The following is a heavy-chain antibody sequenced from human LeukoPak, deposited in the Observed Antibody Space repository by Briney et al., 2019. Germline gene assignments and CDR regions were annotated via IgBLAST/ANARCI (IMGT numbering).Heavy chain of an antibody. Sequence: ASVKLSCKTSGYIFTDHYMHWVRQAPGKGLEWMGRFDPEGGDTLYAEKFQGRVTITADTSTATSYMEVSSLTSEDTAVYYCATDAEYRIAARQLVYLVQGTLVTVSA. CDR2: FDPEGGDT. CDR1: GYIFTDHY. V-gene: IGHV1-69-2*01. D-gene: IGHD6-6*01. CDR3: ATDAEYRIAARQLVY. J-gene: IGHJ4*02.